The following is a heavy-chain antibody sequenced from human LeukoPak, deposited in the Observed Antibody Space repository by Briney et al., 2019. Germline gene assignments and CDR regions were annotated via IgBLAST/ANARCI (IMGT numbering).Heavy chain of an antibody. CDR2: IYYSGST. CDR1: GGSISSYC. V-gene: IGHV4-59*01. CDR3: ARDHIVSGYLGGYYYYYGMDV. D-gene: IGHD2-15*01. Sequence: SETLSLTCTVSGGSISSYCWSWIRQPPGKGLEWIGYIYYSGSTNYNPSLKSRVTISVDTSKNQFSLKLSSVTAADTAVYYCARDHIVSGYLGGYYYYYGMDVWGQGTTVTVSS. J-gene: IGHJ6*02.